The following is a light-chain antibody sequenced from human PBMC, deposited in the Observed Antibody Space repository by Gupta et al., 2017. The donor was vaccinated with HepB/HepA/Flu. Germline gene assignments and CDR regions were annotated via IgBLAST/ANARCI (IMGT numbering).Light chain of an antibody. CDR1: QNVNNY. CDR2: DAF. Sequence: EIVLTQSPATLSLSPGERATLSCRASQNVNNYLAWYQQKPGQAPRLLIYDAFNRATGIPARFSGSGSGTDFTRTISSLEPEDFAVYYCHQRRDWPITFGQGTRLEIK. CDR3: HQRRDWPIT. V-gene: IGKV3-11*01. J-gene: IGKJ5*01.